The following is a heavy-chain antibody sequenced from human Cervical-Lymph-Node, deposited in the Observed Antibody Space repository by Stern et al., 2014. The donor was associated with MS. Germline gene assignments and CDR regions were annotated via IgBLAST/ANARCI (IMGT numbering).Heavy chain of an antibody. Sequence: QVQLQESGPGLVKPLQTLSLTCTVSGDSMSSGDDYWTCMRQLPGKGLEWIGHIHHSGSTYFNPSLGSRVTISLDTSKSQFSLNLSSVTAADTAVYFCAREEYAQTGYYDNWFDPWGQGTLVTVSS. V-gene: IGHV4-31*03. D-gene: IGHD3-9*01. CDR3: AREEYAQTGYYDNWFDP. CDR2: IHHSGST. CDR1: GDSMSSGDDY. J-gene: IGHJ5*02.